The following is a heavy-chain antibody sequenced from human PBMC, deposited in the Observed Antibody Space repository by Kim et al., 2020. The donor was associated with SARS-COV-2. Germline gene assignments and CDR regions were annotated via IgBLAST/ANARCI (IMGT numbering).Heavy chain of an antibody. Sequence: GGSLRLSCAASGFTYSNYAMHWVRQAPGKGLEWVAVISYDGSNKYYADSVKGRFTVSRDNSKNTLYLQMNFLRAEDTAVYYCARGSSWYGDSGSGAMDVWGQGTTVTVSS. J-gene: IGHJ6*02. D-gene: IGHD6-13*01. V-gene: IGHV3-30*04. CDR1: GFTYSNYA. CDR3: ARGSSWYGDSGSGAMDV. CDR2: ISYDGSNK.